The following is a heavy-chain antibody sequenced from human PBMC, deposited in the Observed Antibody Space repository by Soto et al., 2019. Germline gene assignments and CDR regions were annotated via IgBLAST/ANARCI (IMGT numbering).Heavy chain of an antibody. D-gene: IGHD1-1*01. CDR3: AIEGPPHNPGGHAFDY. CDR1: GFTFSSYA. CDR2: ISGSGGST. V-gene: IGHV3-23*01. Sequence: EVQLLESGGGLVQPGGSLRLSCAASGFTFSSYAMSWVRQAPGKGLEWVSAISGSGGSTYYADSVKGRFTISRDNSKNTLYLQMDSLRAGDTAVYYCAIEGPPHNPGGHAFDYWGQGTLVTVSS. J-gene: IGHJ4*02.